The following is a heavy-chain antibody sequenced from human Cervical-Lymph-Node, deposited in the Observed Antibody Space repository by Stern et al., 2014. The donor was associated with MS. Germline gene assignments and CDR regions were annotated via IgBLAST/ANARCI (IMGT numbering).Heavy chain of an antibody. Sequence: EVQLVESGGGLVQPGGSLRLSCAASGFTFSDYAMNWVRQAPGKGPEWVSVISGSGTTTYYGDSVKGRFTISRDNSKNTLYLQMNGLRAEDTAVYFCAKETTGPGVWTNYRFLNHQYFDYWGQGTVVTVSS. CDR2: ISGSGTTT. J-gene: IGHJ4*02. CDR3: AKETTGPGVWTNYRFLNHQYFDY. V-gene: IGHV3-23*04. CDR1: GFTFSDYA. D-gene: IGHD3-16*02.